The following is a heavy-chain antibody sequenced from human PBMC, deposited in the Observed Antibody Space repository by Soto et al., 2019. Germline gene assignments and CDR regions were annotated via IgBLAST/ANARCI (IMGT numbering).Heavy chain of an antibody. CDR3: AKNLWFGEFPAFDI. V-gene: IGHV3-23*01. CDR2: ISGSGGST. Sequence: EVQLLESGGGLVQPGGSLRLSCAASGFTFSSYAMSWVRQAPGKGLEWVSAISGSGGSTYYADYVKGRFTISRDNSKNPLYRQMNSLRAEDTAVYYCAKNLWFGEFPAFDIWGQGTMVTVSS. D-gene: IGHD3-10*01. J-gene: IGHJ3*02. CDR1: GFTFSSYA.